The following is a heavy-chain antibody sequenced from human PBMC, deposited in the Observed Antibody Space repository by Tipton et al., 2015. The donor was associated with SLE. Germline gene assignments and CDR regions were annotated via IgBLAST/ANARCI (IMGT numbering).Heavy chain of an antibody. CDR2: VSYDGGTK. CDR1: GFSFRTYC. J-gene: IGHJ4*02. D-gene: IGHD2-2*01. CDR3: ARGWSTPDY. Sequence: SLRLSCAASGFSFRTYCMHWVRQAPGKGLEWVAIVSYDGGTKFYADSVKGRFTISRDNAKNSLYLQMNSLRAEDTGVYFCARGWSTPDYWGQGALVTVSS. V-gene: IGHV3-30*03.